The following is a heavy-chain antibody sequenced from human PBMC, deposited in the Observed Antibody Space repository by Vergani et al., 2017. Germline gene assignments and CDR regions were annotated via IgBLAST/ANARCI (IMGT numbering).Heavy chain of an antibody. D-gene: IGHD6-13*01. Sequence: QVQLVESGGGVVQPGGSLRLSCAASGLTFSSYGMHWVRQAPGKGLEWVAFLRYEGSNKYYADSVKGRFTISRDNSKNTLYLQMNSLRAEDTAVYYCAKGMQQLVFDYYCYGMDVWGQGTTVTVSS. J-gene: IGHJ6*02. CDR1: GLTFSSYG. V-gene: IGHV3-30*02. CDR3: AKGMQQLVFDYYCYGMDV. CDR2: LRYEGSNK.